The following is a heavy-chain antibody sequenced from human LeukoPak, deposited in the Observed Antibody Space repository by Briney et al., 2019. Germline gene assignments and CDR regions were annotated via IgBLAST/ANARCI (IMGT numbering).Heavy chain of an antibody. V-gene: IGHV5-51*01. J-gene: IGHJ4*02. CDR1: GYSFTSYW. Sequence: GESLKISCKGSGYSFTSYWIGWVRQMPGKGLEWMGIIYPGDSDTRYSPSFQGQVTISADKSISTAYLQWSSLKASDTAMYYCARPTWYYDSSGYPEEGDYWGQGTLVTVSS. CDR2: IYPGDSDT. CDR3: ARPTWYYDSSGYPEEGDY. D-gene: IGHD3-22*01.